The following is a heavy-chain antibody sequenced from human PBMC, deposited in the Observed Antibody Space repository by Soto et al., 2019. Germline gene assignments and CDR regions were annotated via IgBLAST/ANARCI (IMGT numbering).Heavy chain of an antibody. Sequence: ASVKVSCKASGYTFTSYGISWVRQAPGQGLEWMGWISAYNGNTNYAQKLQGRVTMTTDTSTSTAYMELRSLRSDDTAVYYCARQYNWNYYYYMDVWGKGTTVTVSS. CDR1: GYTFTSYG. J-gene: IGHJ6*03. CDR3: ARQYNWNYYYYMDV. CDR2: ISAYNGNT. D-gene: IGHD1-20*01. V-gene: IGHV1-18*01.